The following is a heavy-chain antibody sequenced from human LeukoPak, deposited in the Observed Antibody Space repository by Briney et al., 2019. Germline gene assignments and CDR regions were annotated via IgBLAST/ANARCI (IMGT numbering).Heavy chain of an antibody. CDR2: IYYSGIT. J-gene: IGHJ4*01. CDR3: ARLSAMLRGPEPIYYFDY. Sequence: SETLSLTCTVSGGSISSYYWSWIRQPPGKRLEWIGYIYYSGITNYNPSLKSRVTISIDTSKNHFSLQLSSVTAADTAVYYCARLSAMLRGPEPIYYFDYWGQGTLVTVSS. CDR1: GGSISSYY. D-gene: IGHD3-10*01. V-gene: IGHV4-59*01.